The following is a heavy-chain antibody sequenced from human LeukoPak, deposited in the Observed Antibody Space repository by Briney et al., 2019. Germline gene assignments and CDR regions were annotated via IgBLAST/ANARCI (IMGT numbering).Heavy chain of an antibody. CDR2: IYYSGST. V-gene: IGHV4-39*01. CDR1: GGSISSSSYY. CDR3: VAAVDAIDY. Sequence: SETLSPTRTVSGGSISSSSYYWAWIRQPPGKGLEWIGSIYYSGSTYYNSSLKSRVTISVDTSKNQFSLKLTSVTAAETAVYYCVAAVDAIDYWGQKPGHR. J-gene: IGHJ4*01. D-gene: IGHD2-15*01.